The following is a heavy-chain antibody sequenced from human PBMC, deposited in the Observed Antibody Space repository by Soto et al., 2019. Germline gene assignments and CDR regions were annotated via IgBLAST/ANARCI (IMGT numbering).Heavy chain of an antibody. CDR2: ISYDGSNK. CDR3: AKEAGITMIVVVEYYYYGMDV. V-gene: IGHV3-30*18. J-gene: IGHJ6*02. D-gene: IGHD3-22*01. Sequence: ESGGGVVQPGRSLRLSCAASGFTFSSYGMHWVRQAPGKGLEWVAVISYDGSNKYYADSVKGRFTISRDNSKNTLYLQMNSLRAEDTAVYYCAKEAGITMIVVVEYYYYGMDVWGQGTTVTVSS. CDR1: GFTFSSYG.